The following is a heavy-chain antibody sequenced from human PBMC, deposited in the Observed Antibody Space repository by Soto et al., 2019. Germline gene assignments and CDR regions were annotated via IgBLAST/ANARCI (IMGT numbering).Heavy chain of an antibody. CDR2: IYWDDDK. CDR1: GFSLSTSGVG. J-gene: IGHJ4*02. V-gene: IGHV2-5*02. CDR3: ARGGWTTYYSPFFDY. D-gene: IGHD3-10*01. Sequence: QITLKESGPTLVKPTPTLTLTCTFSGFSLSTSGVGVGWIRQPPGKALEWLAVIYWDDDKRYSPSLKSRLTITKDTSKNQVVLTLTNVDTVDTATYYCARGGWTTYYSPFFDYWGQGTLVTVSS.